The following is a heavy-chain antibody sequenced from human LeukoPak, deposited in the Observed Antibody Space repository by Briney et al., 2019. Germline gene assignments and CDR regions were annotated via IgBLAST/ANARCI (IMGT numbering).Heavy chain of an antibody. Sequence: GGSLRLSCAASGFTFSSYAMHWVRQAPGKGLEWVAVISYDGSNKYYADSVKGRFTISRDNSKNTLYLQMNSLRAEDTAVYYCARSSGRVDTAMVYWGQGTLVTVSS. CDR3: ARSSGRVDTAMVY. V-gene: IGHV3-30*04. CDR2: ISYDGSNK. D-gene: IGHD5-18*01. J-gene: IGHJ4*02. CDR1: GFTFSSYA.